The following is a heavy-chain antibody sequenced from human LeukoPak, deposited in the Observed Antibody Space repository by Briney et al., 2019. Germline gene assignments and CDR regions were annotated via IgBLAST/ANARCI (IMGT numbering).Heavy chain of an antibody. CDR1: GFTFSSYA. J-gene: IGHJ3*02. Sequence: PGGSLRLSCAASGFTFSSYAMSWVRQAPGKGLEWVSAISGSGGSTYYADSVKGRFAISRDNSKNTLYLQMNSLRAEDTAVYYCAKHDYSNYGAFDIWGQGTMVTVSS. CDR3: AKHDYSNYGAFDI. D-gene: IGHD4-11*01. V-gene: IGHV3-23*01. CDR2: ISGSGGST.